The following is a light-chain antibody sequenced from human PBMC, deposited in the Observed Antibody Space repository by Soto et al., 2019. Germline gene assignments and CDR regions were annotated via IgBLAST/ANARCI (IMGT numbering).Light chain of an antibody. CDR2: DVS. Sequence: QSALTQPASVSGSPGQSITISCTGTSSDIGRYNYVSWFQQQPGKAPTLMIYDVSDRPSGVSDRFSGSKSGNTASLTISGLQAEDEADYYCSSYTSSSTEVFGGGTKLTVL. CDR3: SSYTSSSTEV. CDR1: SSDIGRYNY. V-gene: IGLV2-14*03. J-gene: IGLJ3*02.